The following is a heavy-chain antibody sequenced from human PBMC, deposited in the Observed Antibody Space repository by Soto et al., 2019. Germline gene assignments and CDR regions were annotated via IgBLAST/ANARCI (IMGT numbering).Heavy chain of an antibody. Sequence: VQLLESGGDLVQPGGSLRLSCAASGFTFSRFAMTWVRQAPGKGLEWVSVVGGNGDRTFYADSVKGRFTISRDNSKNELYLRMSSRRAEDTAIYYCAKDFDSNYPTPNFDHWGQGTLVSVSS. CDR3: AKDFDSNYPTPNFDH. CDR1: GFTFSRFA. J-gene: IGHJ4*02. D-gene: IGHD4-4*01. V-gene: IGHV3-23*01. CDR2: VGGNGDRT.